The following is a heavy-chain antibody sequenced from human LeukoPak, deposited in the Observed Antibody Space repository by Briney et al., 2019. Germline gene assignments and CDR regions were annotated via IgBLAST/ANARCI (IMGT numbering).Heavy chain of an antibody. J-gene: IGHJ6*03. CDR2: ISNSGST. V-gene: IGHV4-59*11. CDR1: GGSISSHY. D-gene: IGHD2-15*01. CDR3: GRDALVGYFSYYYMDV. Sequence: PSETLSLTCTVSGGSISSHYWTWIRQSPVKGLEWIGDISNSGSTSYNPSLKSRVTISIHTSKDQFSLKLRSVTAADTAVYYCGRDALVGYFSYYYMDVSGKGTTVTVSS.